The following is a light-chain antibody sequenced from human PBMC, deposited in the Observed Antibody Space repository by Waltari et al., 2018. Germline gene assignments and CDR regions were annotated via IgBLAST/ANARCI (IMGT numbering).Light chain of an antibody. CDR1: QSIDSTY. V-gene: IGKV3-20*01. CDR3: QYYDSSPLWT. J-gene: IGKJ1*01. Sequence: EIVLTQSPGTLSLSPGERATLSCRASQSIDSTYLAWYQQKPGQPPRLLICGASNRATGISDRFSGSVSGTDFTLTISRLDPEDFAVYYCQYYDSSPLWTFGQGTKVEIK. CDR2: GAS.